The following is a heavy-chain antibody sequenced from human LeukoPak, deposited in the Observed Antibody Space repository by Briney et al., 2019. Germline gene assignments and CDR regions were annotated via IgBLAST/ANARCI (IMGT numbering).Heavy chain of an antibody. Sequence: GGSLRLSCAASGLTFSNYAMTWVRQVPGKGLEWVSAISDSGGKTHYADSVKGRFTISRDNSKSTLYLQMNSLGAGDTAIYYCAKDWSCDFWGQGTLVTVSS. V-gene: IGHV3-23*01. CDR2: ISDSGGKT. CDR1: GLTFSNYA. D-gene: IGHD1-26*01. J-gene: IGHJ4*02. CDR3: AKDWSCDF.